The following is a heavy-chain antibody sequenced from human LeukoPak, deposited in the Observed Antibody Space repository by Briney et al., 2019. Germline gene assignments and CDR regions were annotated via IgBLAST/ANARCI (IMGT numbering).Heavy chain of an antibody. CDR2: ISWNSGSI. V-gene: IGHV3-9*01. CDR1: GFTFDDYA. J-gene: IGHJ3*02. CDR3: ARDGMVAFDI. Sequence: PGGSLRLSCAASGFTFDDYAMHWVRQAPGKGLEWVSGISWNSGSIGYADSVKGRFTISRDNAKNSLYLQMNSLRAEDTAVYYCARDGMVAFDIWGQGTMVTVSS. D-gene: IGHD2-8*01.